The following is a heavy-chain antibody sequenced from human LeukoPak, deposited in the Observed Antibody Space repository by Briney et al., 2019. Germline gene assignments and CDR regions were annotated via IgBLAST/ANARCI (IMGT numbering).Heavy chain of an antibody. J-gene: IGHJ5*02. CDR2: IGTVGDI. V-gene: IGHV3-13*01. CDR1: GFTFSTPD. CDR3: VRGASNGFDP. Sequence: GGSLRLSCAASGFTFSTPDMHWVRQPIGKGLEWVSGIGTVGDIYYLGSVKGRFTISREDAKNSLYLQMNSLRAGDTAVYYCVRGASNGFDPWGQGTLVTVSS.